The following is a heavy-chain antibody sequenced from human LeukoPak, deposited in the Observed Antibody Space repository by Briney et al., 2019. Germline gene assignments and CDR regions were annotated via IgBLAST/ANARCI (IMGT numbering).Heavy chain of an antibody. CDR2: IYTSGST. D-gene: IGHD3-10*01. J-gene: IGHJ6*03. CDR1: GGSISSYY. Sequence: SETLSLTCTVSGGSISSYYWSWIRQPAGKGLEWIGRIYTSGSTNYNPSLKSRVTISVDTSKNQFSLKLSSVTAADTAVYYCASERPGVTLVRGVTHYYYYYLDVGGKGTTVTIS. CDR3: ASERPGVTLVRGVTHYYYYYLDV. V-gene: IGHV4-4*07.